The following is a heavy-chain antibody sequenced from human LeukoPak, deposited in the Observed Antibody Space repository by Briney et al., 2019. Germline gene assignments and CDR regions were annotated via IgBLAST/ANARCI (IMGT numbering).Heavy chain of an antibody. J-gene: IGHJ3*02. CDR2: IHPGDSDT. D-gene: IGHD1-26*01. CDR1: GYSFTTYW. CDR3: ARPSGSYYDNAFDI. V-gene: IGHV5-51*01. Sequence: GEPLKISCKGSGYSFTTYWIGWVRPMPGKGLEWMGIIHPGDSDTRYSPSFQGQVTISADKSISTAYLQSSSLKASDTAMYYCARPSGSYYDNAFDIWGQGTVVTVSS.